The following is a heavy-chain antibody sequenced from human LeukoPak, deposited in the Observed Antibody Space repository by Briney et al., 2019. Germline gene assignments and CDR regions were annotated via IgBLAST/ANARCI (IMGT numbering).Heavy chain of an antibody. J-gene: IGHJ4*02. Sequence: SVKVSCKASGGTFSSYAISWVRQAPGQGLEWMGRIIPILGIANYAQKFQGRVTITADRSTSTAYMELSSLRSEDTAVYYCARGATSGVDYWGQGTLVTVSS. CDR2: IIPILGIA. D-gene: IGHD1-26*01. CDR1: GGTFSSYA. CDR3: ARGATSGVDY. V-gene: IGHV1-69*04.